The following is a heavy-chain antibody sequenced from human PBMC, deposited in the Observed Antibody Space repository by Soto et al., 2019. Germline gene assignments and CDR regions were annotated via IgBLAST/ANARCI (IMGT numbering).Heavy chain of an antibody. V-gene: IGHV3-66*01. CDR1: GVTVSNNY. Sequence: EVQLVESGGGLVQPGGSLRLPCAASGVTVSNNYMSWVRQAPGKGLEWVSVIYSGGRTYYADSVKRRFIISRDSSKNTLYLQMNRLRAEDAAVYYCTRDTYDDYRGQGTLVTVSS. D-gene: IGHD3-3*01. CDR2: IYSGGRT. CDR3: TRDTYDDY. J-gene: IGHJ4*02.